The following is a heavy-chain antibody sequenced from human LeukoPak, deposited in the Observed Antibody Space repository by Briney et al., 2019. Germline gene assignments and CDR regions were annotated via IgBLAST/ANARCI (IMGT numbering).Heavy chain of an antibody. CDR2: ISAYNGNT. CDR1: GYTFTSYG. CDR3: ASSIAAAGSLDY. J-gene: IGHJ4*02. V-gene: IGHV1-18*01. D-gene: IGHD6-13*01. Sequence: ASVKVSCKASGYTFTSYGISWVRQAPGQGLEWMGWISAYNGNTNCAQKLQGRVTMTTDTSTSTAYMELRSLRSDDTAVYYCASSIAAAGSLDYWGQGTLVTVSS.